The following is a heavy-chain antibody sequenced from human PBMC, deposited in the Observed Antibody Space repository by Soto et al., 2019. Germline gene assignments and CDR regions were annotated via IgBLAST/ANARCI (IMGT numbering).Heavy chain of an antibody. Sequence: GGSLRLSCAASGFTVSSNYMSWVRQAPGKGLEWVSVIYSGGSTYYADSVKGRFTISRDNSKNTLYLQMNSLRAEDTAVYYCARGVGGAHYDYIWGRHITVGYYMDVWGKGTTVTVSS. CDR1: GFTVSSNY. CDR3: ARGVGGAHYDYIWGRHITVGYYMDV. CDR2: IYSGGST. D-gene: IGHD3-16*01. V-gene: IGHV3-66*01. J-gene: IGHJ6*03.